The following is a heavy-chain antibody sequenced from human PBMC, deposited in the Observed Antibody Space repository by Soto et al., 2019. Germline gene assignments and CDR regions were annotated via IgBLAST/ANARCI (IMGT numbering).Heavy chain of an antibody. CDR1: GFTFSRYA. D-gene: IGHD2-15*01. J-gene: IGHJ4*02. V-gene: IGHV3-23*01. CDR3: ARDLLGYCSGGSCCGLNY. CDR2: ISDSGST. Sequence: GGSLRLSCTASGFTFSRYAMSWVRQAPGKGLEWVSTISDSGSTYYAESVKGRLTISRDNSKNTLYLQMNSLRAEDTAVYYCARDLLGYCSGGSCCGLNYWGQGTLVTGSS.